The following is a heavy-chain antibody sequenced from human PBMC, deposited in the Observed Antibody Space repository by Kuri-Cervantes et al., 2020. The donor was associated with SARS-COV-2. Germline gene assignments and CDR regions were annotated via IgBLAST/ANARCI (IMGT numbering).Heavy chain of an antibody. CDR2: IYYSGST. Sequence: SETLSLTCTVSGGSISSSSYYWGWIRQPPGKGLEWIGSIYYSGSTYYNPSLKSRVTISVDTSKNQFSLKLSSVTAADTAMYYCGVPAAMLDYGMDVWGQGTTVTGYS. J-gene: IGHJ6*02. D-gene: IGHD2-2*01. V-gene: IGHV4-39*07. CDR3: GVPAAMLDYGMDV. CDR1: GGSISSSSYY.